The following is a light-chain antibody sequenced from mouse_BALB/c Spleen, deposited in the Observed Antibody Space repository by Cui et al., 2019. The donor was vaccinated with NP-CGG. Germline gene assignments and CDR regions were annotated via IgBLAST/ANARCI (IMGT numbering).Light chain of an antibody. Sequence: AVMTQESALTTTPGETVTLTCRSNTGAVTTSNYANWVQEKPDHLFTGLLGGTNNRAPGVPARFSGSLIGDKAALTITGAQTEDEAIYFCALWYSNHWVFGGGTKLTVL. CDR1: TGAVTTSNY. CDR3: ALWYSNHWV. CDR2: GTN. J-gene: IGLJ1*01. V-gene: IGLV1*01.